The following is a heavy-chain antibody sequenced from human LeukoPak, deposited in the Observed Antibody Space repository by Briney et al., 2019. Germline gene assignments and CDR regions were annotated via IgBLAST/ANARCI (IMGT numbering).Heavy chain of an antibody. Sequence: GRALRLSCAASGFTFSSYGMHWVRQAPGKGLEGVAVISYDGSNKYYADSVKGRFTISRDNSTITLYLQLNSLRAEDTAVYYCAKYDSYGYQYFDYWGQGTLVTVSS. J-gene: IGHJ4*02. V-gene: IGHV3-30*18. CDR2: ISYDGSNK. CDR1: GFTFSSYG. D-gene: IGHD5-18*01. CDR3: AKYDSYGYQYFDY.